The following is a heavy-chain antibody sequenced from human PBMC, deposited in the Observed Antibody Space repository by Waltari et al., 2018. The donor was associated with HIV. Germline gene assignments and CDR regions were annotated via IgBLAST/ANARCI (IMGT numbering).Heavy chain of an antibody. V-gene: IGHV4-38-2*02. CDR3: AREVFLRDYYYYGMDV. CDR2: IYHSGST. Sequence: QVQLQESGPGLVKPSETLSLTCAVSGYSISSGYYWGWLRQPPGKGLGWIGSIYHSGSTYYNPSLKSRVTISVDTSKNQFSLKLSSVTAADTAVYYCAREVFLRDYYYYGMDVWSQGTTVTVSS. CDR1: GYSISSGYY. J-gene: IGHJ6*02.